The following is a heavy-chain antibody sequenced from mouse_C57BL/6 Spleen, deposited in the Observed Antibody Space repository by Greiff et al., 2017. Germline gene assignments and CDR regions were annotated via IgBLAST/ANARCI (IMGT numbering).Heavy chain of an antibody. V-gene: IGHV1-80*01. CDR2: IYPGDGDT. CDR3: AIDYDYAMDY. D-gene: IGHD2-4*01. J-gene: IGHJ4*01. CDR1: GYAFSSYW. Sequence: QVQLQQSGAELVQPGASVKISCKASGYAFSSYWMNWVKQRPGTGLEWIGQIYPGDGDTNYNGKFKGKATLTADKSSSTAYMQRSSLTAEDSAVYFCAIDYDYAMDYWGQGTSVTVSS.